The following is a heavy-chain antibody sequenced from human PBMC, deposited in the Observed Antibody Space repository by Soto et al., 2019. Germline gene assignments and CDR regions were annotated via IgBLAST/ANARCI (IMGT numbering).Heavy chain of an antibody. Sequence: SETLSLTCAVSGGSISSGGYSWSWIRQPPGKGLEWIGYIYHSGSTYYNPSLKSRVTISVDRSKNQFSLKLSSATAADTAVYYCASVGGVTMMGDAFDIWGQGTMVTVSS. V-gene: IGHV4-30-2*01. CDR1: GGSISSGGYS. CDR3: ASVGGVTMMGDAFDI. D-gene: IGHD3-22*01. CDR2: IYHSGST. J-gene: IGHJ3*02.